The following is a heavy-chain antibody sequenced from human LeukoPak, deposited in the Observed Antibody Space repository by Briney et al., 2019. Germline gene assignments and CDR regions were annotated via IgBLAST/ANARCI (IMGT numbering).Heavy chain of an antibody. CDR2: IRYDGSNK. D-gene: IGHD2-15*01. CDR1: GFTFSSYG. J-gene: IGHJ4*02. Sequence: GSLRLSCAASGFTFSSYGMHWVRQAPGKGLEWVAFIRYDGSNKYYADSVKGRFTISRDNSKNTLYLQMNSLRAEDTAVYYCAKDAAGYCSGGSCFLFDYWGQGTLVTVSS. V-gene: IGHV3-30*02. CDR3: AKDAAGYCSGGSCFLFDY.